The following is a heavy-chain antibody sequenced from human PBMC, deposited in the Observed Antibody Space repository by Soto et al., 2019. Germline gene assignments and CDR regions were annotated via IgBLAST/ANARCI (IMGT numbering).Heavy chain of an antibody. CDR1: GGTFSSYT. V-gene: IGHV1-69*02. CDR2: IIPILGIA. Sequence: QVQLVQSGAEVKKPGSSVKVSCKASGGTFSSYTISWVRQAPGQGLEWMGRIIPILGIANYAQKFQGKVTITADKSTSRAYMELSSLRSEDTAVYYCASELGYYGSYFDYWGQGTLVTVSS. CDR3: ASELGYYGSYFDY. J-gene: IGHJ4*02. D-gene: IGHD3-10*01.